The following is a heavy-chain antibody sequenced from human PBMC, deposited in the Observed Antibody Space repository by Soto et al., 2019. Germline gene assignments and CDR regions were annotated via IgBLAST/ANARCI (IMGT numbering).Heavy chain of an antibody. V-gene: IGHV1-69*12. D-gene: IGHD3-10*01. CDR1: GGTFSSYA. J-gene: IGHJ4*02. Sequence: QVQLVQSGAEVKKSGSSVKVSCKASGGTFSSYAISWVRQAPGQGLEWMGGIIPIFGTADYAQKFQGRVTITADESTSTAYMELSSLRSEDTAVYYCARNYYGSGSYYIDYWGQGTLVTVSS. CDR2: IIPIFGTA. CDR3: ARNYYGSGSYYIDY.